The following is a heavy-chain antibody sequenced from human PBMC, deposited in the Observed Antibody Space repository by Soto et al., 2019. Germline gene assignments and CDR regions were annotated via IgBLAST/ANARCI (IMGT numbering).Heavy chain of an antibody. J-gene: IGHJ5*02. V-gene: IGHV1-69*01. CDR2: IIPMYGPA. CDR1: GGTFSSYS. D-gene: IGHD3-10*01. CDR3: AKVTARVRGVIANGFDP. Sequence: QVPLVQSGAEVKKPGSSVTVSCKASGGTFSSYSIHWVRQAPGQGLEWMGGIIPMYGPAKYAQRFQGRVKVTADESATKVNRELTRLLSHDTAVYYCAKVTARVRGVIANGFDPWGHGTLVTVSS.